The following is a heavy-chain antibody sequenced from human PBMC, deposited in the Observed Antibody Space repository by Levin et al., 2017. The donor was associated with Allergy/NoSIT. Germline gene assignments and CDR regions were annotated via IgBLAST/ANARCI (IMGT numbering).Heavy chain of an antibody. Sequence: SGGSLRLSCAASGFTFSSYWMHWVRQAPGKGLVWVSRINSDGSSTNYADSVKGRVTISRDNAKNTLYLQMNSLRAEDTAVYYCAKGGGKVFDYWGQGTLVTVSS. CDR1: GFTFSSYW. V-gene: IGHV3-74*01. D-gene: IGHD3-16*01. CDR2: INSDGSST. CDR3: AKGGGKVFDY. J-gene: IGHJ4*02.